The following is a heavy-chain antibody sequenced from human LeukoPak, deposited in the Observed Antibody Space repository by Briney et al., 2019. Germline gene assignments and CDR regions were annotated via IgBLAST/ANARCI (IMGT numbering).Heavy chain of an antibody. Sequence: SLPFTISDGSISSGDYYWSWIRPPSGKGLEWIVYICYCGSTYYNPSLKSRVTISVDTSKNQFSLKLSSVTAADTAVYYCARDEVGATTFYYWGQGTLVTVSS. CDR1: DGSISSGDYY. D-gene: IGHD1-26*01. V-gene: IGHV4-30-4*08. CDR3: ARDEVGATTFYY. J-gene: IGHJ4*02. CDR2: ICYCGST.